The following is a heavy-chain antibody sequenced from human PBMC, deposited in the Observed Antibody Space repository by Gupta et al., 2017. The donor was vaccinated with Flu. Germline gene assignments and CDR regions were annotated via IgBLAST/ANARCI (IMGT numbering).Heavy chain of an antibody. J-gene: IGHJ2*01. CDR3: ARDISANWDTSANWYFDL. D-gene: IGHD1-1*01. Sequence: RHWVRQAPGKGLEWVSGSSWNSGSIDYADSVKGRVTSSRDNAKNSLYVDMNSLRPEDTALYYCARDISANWDTSANWYFDLWGRGTLVTVSS. V-gene: IGHV3-9*01. CDR2: SSWNSGSI.